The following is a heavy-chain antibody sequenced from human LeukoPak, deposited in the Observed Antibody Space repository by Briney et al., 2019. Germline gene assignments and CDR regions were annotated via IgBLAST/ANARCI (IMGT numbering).Heavy chain of an antibody. CDR2: IRYDGSNK. J-gene: IGHJ4*02. D-gene: IGHD3-22*01. CDR3: AKPEDDYDSSGYYSQIDY. CDR1: GFSFSSYG. V-gene: IGHV3-30*02. Sequence: GGSLRLSCAASGFSFSSYGMHWVRQAPGKGLEGVTFIRYDGSNKYHADSVKGRFTISRDNSKNTLCLQMNSLRAEDTAVYYYAKPEDDYDSSGYYSQIDYWGQGTLVTVSS.